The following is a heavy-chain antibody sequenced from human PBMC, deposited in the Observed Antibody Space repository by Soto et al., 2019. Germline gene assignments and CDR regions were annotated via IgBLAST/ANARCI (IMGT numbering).Heavy chain of an antibody. CDR3: AKAQYTGISKTLDY. Sequence: EVHLLESGGGLVQPGGSLRLSCVASGFTFSSYTMYWVRQVPGKGLEWVSDISETGAITHYADSVKGRFTSSRDDPKRTLYLQMHTLRGDDTAVYYCAKAQYTGISKTLDYWGQGTLVTV. V-gene: IGHV3-23*01. CDR2: ISETGAIT. D-gene: IGHD1-26*01. J-gene: IGHJ4*02. CDR1: GFTFSSYT.